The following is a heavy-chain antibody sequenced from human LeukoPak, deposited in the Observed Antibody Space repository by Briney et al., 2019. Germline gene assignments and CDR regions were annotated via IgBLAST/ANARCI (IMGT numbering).Heavy chain of an antibody. J-gene: IGHJ4*02. CDR3: ARGGYDILTGYYAFDY. CDR1: GGSISSYY. CDR2: IYYSGST. D-gene: IGHD3-9*01. Sequence: SETLSLTCTVSGGSISSYYWSWIRQPPGKGLEWIGYIYYSGSTNYNPSLKSRVTISVDTSKNQFSLKLSSVTAADTAVYYCARGGYDILTGYYAFDYWGQGTLVTVSS. V-gene: IGHV4-59*01.